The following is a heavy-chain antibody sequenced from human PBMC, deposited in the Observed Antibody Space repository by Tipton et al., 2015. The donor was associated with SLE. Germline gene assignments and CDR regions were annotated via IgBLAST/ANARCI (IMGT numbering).Heavy chain of an antibody. D-gene: IGHD7-27*01. V-gene: IGHV3-30*19. Sequence: QLVQSGGGVVQPGRSLRLSCVASGFTFSNYGMHWVRQAPGKGLEWVAIIWYDGSKKYYADSVKGRFTISRDSSKNTLSLQMSSLRAEDTAVYYCAREGNWAGEVDYWGQGTLVTVSS. CDR3: AREGNWAGEVDY. CDR2: IWYDGSKK. CDR1: GFTFSNYG. J-gene: IGHJ4*02.